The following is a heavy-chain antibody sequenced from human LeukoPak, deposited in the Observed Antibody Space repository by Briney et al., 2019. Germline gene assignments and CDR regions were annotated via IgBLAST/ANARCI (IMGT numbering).Heavy chain of an antibody. J-gene: IGHJ4*02. Sequence: ASVKVSCKVSGHTLTELSMHWVRQAPGKGLEWMGGFDPEDGERIYAQKFQGRVTMTEDISTETAYMELNSLRSEDTAVYFCATDGYYFDYWGQGTLVTVSS. CDR2: FDPEDGER. D-gene: IGHD2-2*03. CDR3: ATDGYYFDY. CDR1: GHTLTELS. V-gene: IGHV1-24*01.